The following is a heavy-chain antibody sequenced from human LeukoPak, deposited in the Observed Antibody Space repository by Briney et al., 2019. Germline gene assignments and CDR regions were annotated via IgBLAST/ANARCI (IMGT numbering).Heavy chain of an antibody. J-gene: IGHJ3*01. CDR3: AKSTYYYDTFVNAFDL. CDR2: IYYGGSA. Sequence: SETLSLTCTVSGGSVSSSHYWGWIRQPPGKGLEWIGSIYYGGSAYYNASLRSRVTTSVDTSKNQFSLKLSSVTTADTAVYYCAKSTYYYDTFVNAFDLWGQGTVVTVSS. V-gene: IGHV4-39*07. CDR1: GGSVSSSHY. D-gene: IGHD3-22*01.